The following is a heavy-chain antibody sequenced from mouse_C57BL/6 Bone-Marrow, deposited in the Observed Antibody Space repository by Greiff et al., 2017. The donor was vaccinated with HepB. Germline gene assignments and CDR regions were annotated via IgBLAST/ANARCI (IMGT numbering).Heavy chain of an antibody. D-gene: IGHD4-1*01. CDR3: TAGRYWYFDV. Sequence: EVQLVESGAELVRPGASVKLSCTASGFNIKDDYMHWVKQRPEQGLEWIGWIDPENGDTEYASKFQGKATITADTSSNTAYLQLSSLTSEDTAVYYCTAGRYWYFDVWGTGTTVTVSS. CDR2: IDPENGDT. CDR1: GFNIKDDY. V-gene: IGHV14-4*01. J-gene: IGHJ1*03.